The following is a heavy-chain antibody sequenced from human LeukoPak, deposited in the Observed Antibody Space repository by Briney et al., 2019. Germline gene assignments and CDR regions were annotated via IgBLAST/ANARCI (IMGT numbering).Heavy chain of an antibody. CDR2: INTNSGNP. J-gene: IGHJ4*02. Sequence: ASVKVSCKASGYTFTSHGIYWVRQAPGQGLEWMGWINTNSGNPTYAQGFTGHFVFSLDISVSTAYLQISSLKADDTAVYYCAGVSYDNRHWGQGTLVTVSS. D-gene: IGHD3-22*01. CDR3: AGVSYDNRH. V-gene: IGHV7-4-1*02. CDR1: GYTFTSHG.